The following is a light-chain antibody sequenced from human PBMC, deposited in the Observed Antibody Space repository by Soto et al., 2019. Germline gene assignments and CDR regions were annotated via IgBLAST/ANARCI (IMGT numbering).Light chain of an antibody. CDR3: KQYGTAPLT. CDR2: DAS. V-gene: IGKV3-11*01. J-gene: IGKJ3*01. CDR1: QSVGSY. Sequence: EIVLTQSPATLSLSPGERATLSCRASQSVGSYLAWYQHKPGQAPRLLISDASNRATGIQARFSGSGSETDFTLTIRSLEPEDFAVYYCKQYGTAPLTFGPGTKVDI.